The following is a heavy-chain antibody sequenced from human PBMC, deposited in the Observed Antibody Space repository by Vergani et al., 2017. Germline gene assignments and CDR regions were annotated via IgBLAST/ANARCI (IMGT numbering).Heavy chain of an antibody. CDR1: GFTFRSNY. CDR2: IYSGGTT. J-gene: IGHJ6*02. Sequence: VQLVESGGGVVQPGRSLRLSCAASGFTFRSNYMTWVRQAPGKGLEWVSVIYSGGTTYYADSVKGRFTISRDNSKNTLYLQMNSLRAEDTAVYYCARGLSMDRGTIINYYYYAMDVWGQGTTVTVSS. D-gene: IGHD3-10*01. V-gene: IGHV3-66*02. CDR3: ARGLSMDRGTIINYYYYAMDV.